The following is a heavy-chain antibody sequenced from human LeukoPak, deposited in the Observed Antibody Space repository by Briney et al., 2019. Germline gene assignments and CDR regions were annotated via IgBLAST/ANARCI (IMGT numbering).Heavy chain of an antibody. D-gene: IGHD2-2*01. CDR2: ISWNSGSI. Sequence: GRSLRLSCAASGFTFDDYAMHWVRQAPGKGLEWVSGISWNSGSIGYADSVKGRFTISRDNAKNSLYLQMNSLRAEDTAVYYCAKSPSTSFGYWGQGTLVTVSS. J-gene: IGHJ4*02. CDR3: AKSPSTSFGY. V-gene: IGHV3-9*01. CDR1: GFTFDDYA.